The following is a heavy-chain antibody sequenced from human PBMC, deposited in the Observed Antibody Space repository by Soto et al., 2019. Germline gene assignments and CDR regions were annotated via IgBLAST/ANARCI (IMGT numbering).Heavy chain of an antibody. Sequence: SETLSLTCTVSGGSVSSGSYYWSWIRQPPGKGLEWIGYIYYSGSTNYNPSLKSRVTISVDTSKNQFSLKLSSVTAADTAVYYCARDKVTKTAFDIWGQGTMVTVSS. D-gene: IGHD4-17*01. V-gene: IGHV4-61*01. CDR3: ARDKVTKTAFDI. CDR1: GGSVSSGSYY. CDR2: IYYSGST. J-gene: IGHJ3*02.